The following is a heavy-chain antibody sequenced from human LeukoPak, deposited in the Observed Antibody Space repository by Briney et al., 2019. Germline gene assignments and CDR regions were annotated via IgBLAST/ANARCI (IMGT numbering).Heavy chain of an antibody. J-gene: IGHJ5*02. V-gene: IGHV4-4*07. D-gene: IGHD3-10*01. CDR1: GGSISSYY. Sequence: SETLSLTCTVSGGSISSYYWSWIRQPAGKGLEWIGRIYTSGSTNYNPSLKSRVTMSVDTSKNQFSLKPSSVTAADTAVYYCARDNRGVLYGSGSYLRGWFDPWGQGTLVTVSS. CDR3: ARDNRGVLYGSGSYLRGWFDP. CDR2: IYTSGST.